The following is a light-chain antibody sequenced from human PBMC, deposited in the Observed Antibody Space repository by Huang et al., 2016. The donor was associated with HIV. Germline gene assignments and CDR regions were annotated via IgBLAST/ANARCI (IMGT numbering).Light chain of an antibody. Sequence: VMVQSPLSLPVTLGQPASISCKSSQSLLHSDGNTYLNWFHQRPGHSPRRLIYDVSKRDSGVPDRVSGSGSGTDFTLTISRVEDEDVGVYYCMQGTHWYTFGPGTKLEI. CDR2: DVS. V-gene: IGKV2-30*02. CDR3: MQGTHWYT. CDR1: QSLLHSDGNTY. J-gene: IGKJ2*01.